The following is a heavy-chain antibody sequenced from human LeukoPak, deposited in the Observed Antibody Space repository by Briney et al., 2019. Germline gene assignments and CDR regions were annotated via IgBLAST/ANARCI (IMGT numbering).Heavy chain of an antibody. CDR1: GFTFSDYA. CDR2: ISASGGST. CDR3: AKHVGYCSSSTCHFDY. J-gene: IGHJ4*02. D-gene: IGHD2-2*01. V-gene: IGHV3-23*01. Sequence: GRSLRLSCAASGFTFSDYAMTWVRQSPGKGLEWASAISASGGSTNYADSVKGRFAISRDNSKNTLYLQMNTLRAEDTAVYYCAKHVGYCSSSTCHFDYWGQGTLVSVSS.